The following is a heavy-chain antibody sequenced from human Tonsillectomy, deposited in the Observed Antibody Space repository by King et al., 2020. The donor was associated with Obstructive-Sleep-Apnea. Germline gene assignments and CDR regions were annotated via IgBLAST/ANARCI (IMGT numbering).Heavy chain of an antibody. CDR1: GFTFSSYS. CDR3: GSYSGSQEDY. D-gene: IGHD1-26*01. CDR2: IISSSSTI. V-gene: IGHV3-48*04. Sequence: EVQLVESGGGLVQPGGSLRLSCAASGFTFSSYSMNWVRQAPGKGLEWVSYIISSSSTIYYADSVKGRFTISRDNAKNSLYLQMNSLRAEDTAVYYCGSYSGSQEDYWGQGTLVTVSS. J-gene: IGHJ4*02.